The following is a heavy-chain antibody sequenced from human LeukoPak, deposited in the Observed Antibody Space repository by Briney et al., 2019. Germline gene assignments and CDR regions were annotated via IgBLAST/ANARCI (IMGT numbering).Heavy chain of an antibody. J-gene: IGHJ4*02. V-gene: IGHV3-23*01. CDR3: ARGDPIYDFWSGGDY. D-gene: IGHD3-3*01. Sequence: GSLRLSCAASGFTFSSYGMSWVRQAPGKGLEWVSAISGSGGSTYYADSVKGRFTISRDNARNLLSLQMNSLRAEDTAVYYCARGDPIYDFWSGGDYWGQGSLVTVSS. CDR1: GFTFSSYG. CDR2: ISGSGGST.